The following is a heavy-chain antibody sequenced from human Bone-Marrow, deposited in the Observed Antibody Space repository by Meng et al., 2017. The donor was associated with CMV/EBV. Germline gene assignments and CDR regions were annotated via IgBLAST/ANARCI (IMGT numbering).Heavy chain of an antibody. Sequence: GGSLRLSCAASGFTFSDYYMSWIRQAPGKGLEWVSYISSSGSTIYYAYSVKGRFTISRDNAKNSLYLQMNSLRAEDTAVYYCARWSKVVVPAAQSDYYYYGMDVWGQGTTVTVSS. D-gene: IGHD2-2*01. CDR3: ARWSKVVVPAAQSDYYYYGMDV. CDR1: GFTFSDYY. V-gene: IGHV3-11*01. CDR2: ISSSGSTI. J-gene: IGHJ6*02.